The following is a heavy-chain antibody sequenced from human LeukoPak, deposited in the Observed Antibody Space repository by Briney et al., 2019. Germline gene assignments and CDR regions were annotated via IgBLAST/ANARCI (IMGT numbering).Heavy chain of an antibody. CDR2: ISVSGNT. V-gene: IGHV3-23*01. Sequence: GGSLRLSCAASGFTLSSYAMSWVRQGPGKGLEWVSAISVSGNTYHADSVKGRFTVSRDSSKNTLYLQMNSLRAEDAAVYYCAKAPVTTCSGAYCYPFDYWGQGTLVTVSS. D-gene: IGHD2-15*01. CDR3: AKAPVTTCSGAYCYPFDY. CDR1: GFTLSSYA. J-gene: IGHJ4*02.